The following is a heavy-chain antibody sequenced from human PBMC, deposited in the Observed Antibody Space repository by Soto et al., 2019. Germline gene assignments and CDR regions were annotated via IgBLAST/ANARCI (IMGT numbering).Heavy chain of an antibody. CDR3: GKGRTFKAREVAVAAANWFDP. V-gene: IGHV3-23*01. Sequence: EVQLLESGGGLVQPGGSLRLSCAASGFTFSSYAMSWVRQAPGKGLEWVSAISGSGGSTYYADSVKGRFTVSRDNSKKRLDLKMNSLSAEAAAVYYCGKGRTFKAREVAVAAANWFDPWGQGTLVTVSS. CDR2: ISGSGGST. D-gene: IGHD6-13*01. J-gene: IGHJ5*02. CDR1: GFTFSSYA.